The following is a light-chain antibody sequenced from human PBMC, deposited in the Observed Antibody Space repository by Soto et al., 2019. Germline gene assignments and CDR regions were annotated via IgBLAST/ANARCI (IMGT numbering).Light chain of an antibody. CDR3: TSYTGSTWV. Sequence: QSALTQPPSASGSPGQSVTISCTGTSSDVGGYNAVSWYQQHPGKAPKFMIYEVNKRPSGVPDRFSGSKSGNTASLTVSGLQADDEADYYCTSYTGSTWVFGGGTKLTVL. J-gene: IGLJ3*02. CDR1: SSDVGGYNA. V-gene: IGLV2-8*01. CDR2: EVN.